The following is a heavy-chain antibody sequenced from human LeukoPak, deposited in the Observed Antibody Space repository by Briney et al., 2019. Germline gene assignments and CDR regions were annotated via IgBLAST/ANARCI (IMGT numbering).Heavy chain of an antibody. J-gene: IGHJ4*02. CDR2: IIPILGIA. CDR1: GYSFTTHG. Sequence: SVKVSCKASGYSFTTHGISWVRQAPGQGLEWMGRIIPILGIANYAQKFQGRVTITADKSTSTAYMELSSLRSEDTAVYYCARIAAAGYYWGQGTLVTVSS. D-gene: IGHD6-13*01. CDR3: ARIAAAGYY. V-gene: IGHV1-69*04.